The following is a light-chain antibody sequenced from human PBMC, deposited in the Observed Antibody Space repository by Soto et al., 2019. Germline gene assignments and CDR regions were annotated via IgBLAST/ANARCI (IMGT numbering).Light chain of an antibody. CDR3: SAWDDSLNGLYV. Sequence: QSVLTQPPSASGTPGQRVTISCSGSSSNIGSNTVNWYQQLPGTAPKLLIYSNNQRHSGVPDRVSGSKSGTAASLAISGLQSEDGTDYYCSAWDDSLNGLYVFGTGTKVTVL. CDR2: SNN. V-gene: IGLV1-44*01. J-gene: IGLJ1*01. CDR1: SSNIGSNT.